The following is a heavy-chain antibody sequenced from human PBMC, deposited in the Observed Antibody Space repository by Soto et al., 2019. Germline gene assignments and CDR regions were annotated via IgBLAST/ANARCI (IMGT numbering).Heavy chain of an antibody. J-gene: IGHJ6*01. CDR2: IIAIFGTA. CDR3: AIAIVCGCTYGMDG. D-gene: IGHD2-21*01. V-gene: IGHV1-69*12. Sequence: QVQLVQSGAEVKKPGSSVKVSCKASGGTFSSYAISWVRQAPGQGLEWMGGIIAIFGTANYAQKFQGRVTTPADESTSTADWELSSLTSDDTAVYYYAIAIVCGCTYGMDGWGQGPTVNVSS. CDR1: GGTFSSYA.